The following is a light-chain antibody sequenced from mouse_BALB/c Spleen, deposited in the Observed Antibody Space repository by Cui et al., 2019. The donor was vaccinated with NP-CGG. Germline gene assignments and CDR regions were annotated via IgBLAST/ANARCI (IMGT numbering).Light chain of an antibody. CDR3: ALWYSNHWV. V-gene: IGLV1*01. CDR1: TGAVTTSNY. Sequence: QAVLTQEPEPTTSPGETVTLTCRSSTGAVTTSNYANWVQEKPDHLFTGLIGGTNNRAPGVPARFSGSLIGDKAALTITGAQTEDEAIYFCALWYSNHWVFGGGTKLTVL. CDR2: GTN. J-gene: IGLJ1*01.